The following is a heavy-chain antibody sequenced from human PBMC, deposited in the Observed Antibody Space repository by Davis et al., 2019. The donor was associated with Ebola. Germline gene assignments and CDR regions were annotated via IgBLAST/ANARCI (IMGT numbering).Heavy chain of an antibody. CDR1: GASISSSGYY. J-gene: IGHJ4*02. CDR3: ARRWLQSSGEFDY. CDR2: IFFSGST. Sequence: PSETLSLTCTVSGASISSSGYYWGWIRQPPGLGLALLGRIFFSGSTYYNPSLQSRVTISVDTSKNQFSLKLNSVTATDTAVYYCARRWLQSSGEFDYWGQGTLVTVSS. D-gene: IGHD5-24*01. V-gene: IGHV4-39*01.